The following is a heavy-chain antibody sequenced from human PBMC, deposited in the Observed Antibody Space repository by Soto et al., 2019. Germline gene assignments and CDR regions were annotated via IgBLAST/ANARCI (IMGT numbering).Heavy chain of an antibody. CDR1: GGSISSGGYS. V-gene: IGHV4-30-2*01. D-gene: IGHD2-2*01. CDR3: ATRDRRGFH. CDR2: IYHSGST. J-gene: IGHJ4*02. Sequence: SETLSLTCAVSGGSISSGGYSWSWIRQPPGKGLEWIGYIYHSGSTYYNPSLKSRVTISVDRSKNQLSLRLSSVTAADTAVYYCATRDRRGFHSGQGPLVTVSS.